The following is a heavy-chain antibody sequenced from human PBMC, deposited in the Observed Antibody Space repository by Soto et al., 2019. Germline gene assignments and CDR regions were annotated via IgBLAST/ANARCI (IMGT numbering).Heavy chain of an antibody. D-gene: IGHD6-19*01. CDR2: ISYDGTNK. Sequence: QTGGSLRLSCAASGFSFATYAMHWVRQAPGQGLEWVAHISYDGTNKNFADSVKGRFTISRDKSKNTLYLQMNSLRADDTAVYYCAREGGSIGGWFGRKFDSWGQGTQVTVSS. CDR3: AREGGSIGGWFGRKFDS. J-gene: IGHJ4*02. CDR1: GFSFATYA. V-gene: IGHV3-33*08.